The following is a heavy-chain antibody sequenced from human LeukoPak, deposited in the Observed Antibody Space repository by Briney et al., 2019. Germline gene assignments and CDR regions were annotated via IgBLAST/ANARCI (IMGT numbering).Heavy chain of an antibody. CDR3: AKDSGSYYEGGWFDP. J-gene: IGHJ5*02. CDR1: GFTFSSYW. CDR2: INSDGSST. V-gene: IGHV3-74*01. D-gene: IGHD1-26*01. Sequence: GGSLRLSCAASGFTFSSYWMHWVRQAPGKGLVWVSRINSDGSSTSYADSVKGRFTISRDNAKNTLYLQMNSLRAEDTAVYYCAKDSGSYYEGGWFDPWGQGTLVTVSS.